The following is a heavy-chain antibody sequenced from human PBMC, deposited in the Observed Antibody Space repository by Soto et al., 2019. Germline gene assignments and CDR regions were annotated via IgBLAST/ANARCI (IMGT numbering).Heavy chain of an antibody. Sequence: PSETLSLTCAVSGGSISTYYWSWIRQPPGKGLEWIGYIYYSGTTNYNPSLKARVTISIDTSKNQFSLKLSSVTAADTAVYYCARGPLSTASSYFFDYWGQGTLVTAPQ. V-gene: IGHV4-59*01. J-gene: IGHJ4*02. CDR3: ARGPLSTASSYFFDY. CDR1: GGSISTYY. CDR2: IYYSGTT.